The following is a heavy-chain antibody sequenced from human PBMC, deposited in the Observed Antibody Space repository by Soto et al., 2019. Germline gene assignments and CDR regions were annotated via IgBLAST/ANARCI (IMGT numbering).Heavy chain of an antibody. CDR2: INADGSST. CDR3: AGGHKGDY. D-gene: IGHD2-21*01. Sequence: EVQLVESGGDLVQPGGSLRLSCAASGFTFSSYWMHWVRQAPGMGLVWVSRINADGSSTTYADAVKGRFTSSRDNAKNTLYLQMTSLRAEDTAVYYCAGGHKGDYWGQGTLVTVSS. V-gene: IGHV3-74*03. J-gene: IGHJ4*02. CDR1: GFTFSSYW.